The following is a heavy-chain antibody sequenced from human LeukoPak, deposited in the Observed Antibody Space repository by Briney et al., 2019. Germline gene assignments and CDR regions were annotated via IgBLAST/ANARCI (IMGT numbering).Heavy chain of an antibody. D-gene: IGHD5-18*01. CDR1: GGSISSYY. Sequence: PSETLSLTCTVSGGSISSYYWSWIRQPPGKGLEWIGYIYYSGSTNYNPSLKSRVTISVDTSKNQFSLKLSSVTAADTAVYYCARGRYSLMDYWGQGTLVTVSS. CDR3: ARGRYSLMDY. V-gene: IGHV4-59*08. J-gene: IGHJ4*02. CDR2: IYYSGST.